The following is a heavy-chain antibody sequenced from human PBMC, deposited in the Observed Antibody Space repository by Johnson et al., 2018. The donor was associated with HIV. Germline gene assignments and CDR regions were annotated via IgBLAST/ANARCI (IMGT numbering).Heavy chain of an antibody. J-gene: IGHJ3*02. CDR2: IKIKTDGGTT. CDR1: GFTVINTY. V-gene: IGHV3-15*01. CDR3: TTGIAHVVPVLFDI. Sequence: VQLVESGGGLIQPGGSLRLSCAASGFTVINTYMSWVRQPPGKGLEWVGRIKIKTDGGTTDYAAPVKGRFIISRDDSKNTLYLQMNSLITEDTAVYFCTTGIAHVVPVLFDIWGQGTMVTVSS. D-gene: IGHD2-21*01.